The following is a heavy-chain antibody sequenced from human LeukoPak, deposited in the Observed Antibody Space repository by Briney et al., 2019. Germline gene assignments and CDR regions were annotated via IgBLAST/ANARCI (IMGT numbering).Heavy chain of an antibody. CDR1: GCSISSYY. CDR3: ARWGVVPNHQPFDY. J-gene: IGHJ4*02. Sequence: KPSETLSLTCTVSGCSISSYYWSWIRQPPGKGLEWIGYIYYSGSTNYNPSLKSRVTISVDTSKNQFSLKLSSVTAADTAVYYCARWGVVPNHQPFDYWGQGTLVTVSS. CDR2: IYYSGST. D-gene: IGHD2-15*01. V-gene: IGHV4-59*01.